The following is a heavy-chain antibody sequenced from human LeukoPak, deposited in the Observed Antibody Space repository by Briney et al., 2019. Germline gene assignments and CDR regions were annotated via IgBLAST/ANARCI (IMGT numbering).Heavy chain of an antibody. CDR3: ARDPGYCSSTSCYWRGYFDY. CDR2: INAGNGNT. V-gene: IGHV1-3*01. CDR1: GYTFTSYA. Sequence: GASVKVSCKASGYTFTSYAMHWVRQAPGQRLEWMGWINAGNGNTKYSQKFQGRVTITRDTSASTAYMELSSLRSEDTAVYYCARDPGYCSSTSCYWRGYFDYWGQGTLVTVSS. D-gene: IGHD2-2*01. J-gene: IGHJ4*02.